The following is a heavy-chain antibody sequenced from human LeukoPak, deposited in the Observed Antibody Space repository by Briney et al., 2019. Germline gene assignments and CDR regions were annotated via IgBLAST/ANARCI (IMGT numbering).Heavy chain of an antibody. V-gene: IGHV4-30-4*01. J-gene: IGHJ4*02. D-gene: IGHD6-13*01. CDR2: IYYSGST. Sequence: SETLSLTCTVSGDSITSGNYYWSWVRQPPGKGLEWIGYIYYSGSTYYNPPLKSRVTISVDTSMNQFSLKLSSVTAADTAVYYCARDGAAAAGSYFDYWGQGTLVTVSS. CDR3: ARDGAAAAGSYFDY. CDR1: GDSITSGNYY.